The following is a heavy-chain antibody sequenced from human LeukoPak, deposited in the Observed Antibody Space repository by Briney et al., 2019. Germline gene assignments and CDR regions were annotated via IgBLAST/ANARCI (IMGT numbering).Heavy chain of an antibody. CDR1: GGSFSGYY. Sequence: SETLSLTCAVYGGSFSGYYWSWIRQPPGKGLEWIGEINHSGSTNYTPSLKSRVTISVDTYKNQFSLKLRSVTAADTAVYFCPRAPRRYGSGSTHRYYYYGMDVWGKGTTVTVSS. CDR2: INHSGST. J-gene: IGHJ6*01. CDR3: PRAPRRYGSGSTHRYYYYGMDV. V-gene: IGHV4-34*01. D-gene: IGHD3-10*01.